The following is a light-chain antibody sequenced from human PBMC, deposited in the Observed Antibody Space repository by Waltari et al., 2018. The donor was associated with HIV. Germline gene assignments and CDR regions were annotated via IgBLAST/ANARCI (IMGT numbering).Light chain of an antibody. CDR1: QSLLYSSNNKNS. CDR3: QQYYSTPYT. J-gene: IGKJ2*01. V-gene: IGKV4-1*01. CDR2: WTS. Sequence: DIVMTQSPDSLAVSLGERATINCKSSQSLLYSSNNKNSLAWYQQKPGQPPTLLIYWTSTRNSGVPDRFRGSGSGTDFTLTISSLQAEDVAVYYCQQYYSTPYTFGQGTKLGIK.